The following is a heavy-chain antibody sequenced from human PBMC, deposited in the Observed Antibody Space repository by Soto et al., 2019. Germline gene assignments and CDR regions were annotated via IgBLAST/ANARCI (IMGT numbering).Heavy chain of an antibody. V-gene: IGHV1-3*05. CDR2: INAGNGNT. CDR3: AGQQRVGNWFDP. J-gene: IGHJ5*02. Sequence: QVQLVQSGAEEKKPGASVKVSCKASGYTFTSYAMHWVRQAPGQRLEWMGWINAGNGNTKYSQKFQGRVTITRDTPASTAYMELSSLRSDDTVVYYCAGQQRVGNWFDPWGQGTLVTVSS. CDR1: GYTFTSYA. D-gene: IGHD6-13*01.